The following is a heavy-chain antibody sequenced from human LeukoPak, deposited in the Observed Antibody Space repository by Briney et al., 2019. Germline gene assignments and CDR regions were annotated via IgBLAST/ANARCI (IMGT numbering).Heavy chain of an antibody. CDR2: ISGSGGTT. Sequence: SGGSLRLSCGASGFTFSNYAMNWVRQAPGKGLEWVSGISGSGGTTYYADSVKGRFTISRDNSKNTLYVQMSILRVEDTPVYYCAKDQRATISTSNWFDPWGQGTLVTVSS. CDR3: AKDQRATISTSNWFDP. D-gene: IGHD5-24*01. J-gene: IGHJ5*02. CDR1: GFTFSNYA. V-gene: IGHV3-23*01.